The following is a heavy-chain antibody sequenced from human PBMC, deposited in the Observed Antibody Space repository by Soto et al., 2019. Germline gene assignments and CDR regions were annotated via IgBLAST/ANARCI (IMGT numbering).Heavy chain of an antibody. J-gene: IGHJ6*02. Sequence: QVQLVQSGAEVKKPGSSVKVSCKASGGTFSSYAISWVRQAPGQGLEWMGGIIPIFGTANYAQKFQGRVTMTADESTSTVYMALGSLMSEETAVYYCARHVPAAGYYYGMDVWGQGTTVTVSS. V-gene: IGHV1-69*12. CDR3: ARHVPAAGYYYGMDV. CDR2: IIPIFGTA. CDR1: GGTFSSYA. D-gene: IGHD2-2*01.